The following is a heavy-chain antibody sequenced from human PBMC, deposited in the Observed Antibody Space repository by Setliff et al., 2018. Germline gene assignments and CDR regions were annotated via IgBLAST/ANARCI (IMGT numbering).Heavy chain of an antibody. V-gene: IGHV1-69*06. D-gene: IGHD3-10*01. Sequence: SVKVSCKASGGTFSSYAISWVRQAPGQGLEWMGGIIPIFGTANYAQKFQGRVTMTEDTSTDTAYMELSSLRSEDTAVYYCATQITMVRGVTDSHFDYWGQGTLVTVSS. CDR2: IIPIFGTA. CDR3: ATQITMVRGVTDSHFDY. J-gene: IGHJ4*02. CDR1: GGTFSSYA.